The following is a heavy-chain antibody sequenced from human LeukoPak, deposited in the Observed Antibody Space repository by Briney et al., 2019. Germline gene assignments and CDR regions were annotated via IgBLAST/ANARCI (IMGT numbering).Heavy chain of an antibody. CDR3: TRDPGTAMGRALDY. D-gene: IGHD5-18*01. CDR1: GGPFSGYY. V-gene: IGHV4-34*01. CDR2: INHSGST. J-gene: IGHJ4*02. Sequence: SETLSLTCAVFGGPFSGYYWSWIRQPPGKGLEWIGEINHSGSTNYNPSLKSRVTISVDTSKHQSSLKLSSVTAADTAVYYCTRDPGTAMGRALDYWGQGTLVTVSS.